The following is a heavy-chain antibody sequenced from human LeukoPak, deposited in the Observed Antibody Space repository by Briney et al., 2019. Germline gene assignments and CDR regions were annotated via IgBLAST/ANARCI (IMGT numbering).Heavy chain of an antibody. Sequence: PSETLSLTCAVSGGSISSNNWWSWVRQPPGKGLEWIGEIYHGGSTNYNPSLKSRVTISVDKSKNQFSLKLSSVTAADTAVYYCARDSGTTGEVKFDPWGQGTLVTVSP. CDR1: GGSISSNNW. CDR3: ARDSGTTGEVKFDP. D-gene: IGHD3-10*01. J-gene: IGHJ5*02. CDR2: IYHGGST. V-gene: IGHV4-4*02.